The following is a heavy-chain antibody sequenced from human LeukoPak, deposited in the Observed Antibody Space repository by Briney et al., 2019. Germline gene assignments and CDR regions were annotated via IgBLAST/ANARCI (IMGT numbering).Heavy chain of an antibody. CDR3: GRSRGAGPGAHFDV. Sequence: PGASPRLSCAASGFSFSNEYMSWIRQAPGQGLEWISYISASGSYTNYADSVKGRFTISRDNAKNSLYLQMNSLRAEDTAVYYCGRSRGAGPGAHFDVWGQGTLVTVSS. CDR1: GFSFSNEY. CDR2: ISASGSYT. D-gene: IGHD6-19*01. V-gene: IGHV3-11*03. J-gene: IGHJ4*02.